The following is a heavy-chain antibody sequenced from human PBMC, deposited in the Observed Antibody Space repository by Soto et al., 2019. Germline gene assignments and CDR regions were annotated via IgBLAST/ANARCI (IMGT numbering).Heavy chain of an antibody. J-gene: IGHJ4*02. Sequence: GGSLRLSCAASGFTFSSYGMHWVRQAPGKGLEWVAVISYDGSNKYYADSVKGRFTISRDNSKNTLYLQMNSLRAEDTAVYYCAALQSDYWGQGTLVTVSS. CDR3: AALQSDY. D-gene: IGHD4-4*01. CDR1: GFTFSSYG. CDR2: ISYDGSNK. V-gene: IGHV3-30*03.